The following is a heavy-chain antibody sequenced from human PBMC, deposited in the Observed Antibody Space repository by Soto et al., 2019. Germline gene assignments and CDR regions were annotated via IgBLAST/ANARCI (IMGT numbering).Heavy chain of an antibody. J-gene: IGHJ3*02. D-gene: IGHD3-10*01. CDR3: AKGPLYYYGSGSWQDAFDI. CDR1: GFTFSSYA. CDR2: ISGSGGST. Sequence: GGSLRLSCAASGFTFSSYAMSWVRQAPGKGLEWVSAISGSGGSTYYADSVKGRFTISRDNSTNTLYLQMNSLRAEDTAVYYCAKGPLYYYGSGSWQDAFDIWGQGTMVTVSS. V-gene: IGHV3-23*01.